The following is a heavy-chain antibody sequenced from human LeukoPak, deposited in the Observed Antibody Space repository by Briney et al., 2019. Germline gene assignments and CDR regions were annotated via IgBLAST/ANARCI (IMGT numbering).Heavy chain of an antibody. D-gene: IGHD3-22*01. J-gene: IGHJ4*02. CDR2: IYYSGTT. Sequence: SETLSLTCTVSGGSTSNSRYYWGWTPQPPEKTPKRIRNIYYSGTTHHNPSPKNQLTKPENTSKNQISLKLSTVTAADTALNYCARLRWEKRPYYRLYIDYCGQATLVTVSS. CDR3: ARLRWEKRPYYRLYIDY. CDR1: GGSTSNSRYY. V-gene: IGHV4-39*01.